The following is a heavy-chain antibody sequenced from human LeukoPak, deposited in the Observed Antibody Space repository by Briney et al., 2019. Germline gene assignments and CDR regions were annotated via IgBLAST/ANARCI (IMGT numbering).Heavy chain of an antibody. Sequence: GGSLRLSCAASGFTFSDYYMSWIRQAPGKGLEWVSYISSSSSYTNYADSVKGRFTISRDNAKNSLYLQMNSLRAEDTAVYYCARQGGYSGYDYSYWGQGTLVTVSS. V-gene: IGHV3-11*03. CDR2: ISSSSSYT. D-gene: IGHD5-12*01. CDR1: GFTFSDYY. J-gene: IGHJ4*02. CDR3: ARQGGYSGYDYSY.